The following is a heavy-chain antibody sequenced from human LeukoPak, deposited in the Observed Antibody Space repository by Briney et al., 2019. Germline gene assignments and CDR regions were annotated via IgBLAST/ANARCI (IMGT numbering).Heavy chain of an antibody. D-gene: IGHD6-6*01. CDR3: AGDQASPWYYYYGMDV. J-gene: IGHJ6*02. V-gene: IGHV3-7*01. Sequence: GGSLRLSCAASGFTFSSYWMSWVRQAPGKGLEWVANIKQDGSEKYYVDSVKGRFTISRDNAKNSLYLQMNSLRAEDTAVYYCAGDQASPWYYYYGMDVWGQGTTVTVSS. CDR1: GFTFSSYW. CDR2: IKQDGSEK.